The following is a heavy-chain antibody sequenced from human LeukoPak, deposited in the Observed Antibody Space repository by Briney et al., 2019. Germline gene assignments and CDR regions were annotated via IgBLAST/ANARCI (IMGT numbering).Heavy chain of an antibody. CDR1: GFTFNSYN. CDR2: ISSSSSTI. J-gene: IGHJ4*02. Sequence: PGGSLRLSCAASGFTFNSYNMNWVRQAPGKGLEWVSYISSSSSTIYYADSVKGRFTISRDNAENSLYLQMNSLRDEDTAVYYCASLQASDYWGQGTLVTVSS. CDR3: ASLQASDY. V-gene: IGHV3-48*02.